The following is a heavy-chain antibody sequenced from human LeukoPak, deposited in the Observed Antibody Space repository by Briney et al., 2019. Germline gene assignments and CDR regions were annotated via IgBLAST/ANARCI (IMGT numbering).Heavy chain of an antibody. Sequence: ETSEALSLTCTVSGGSIRSYYWSWIRQPPGKGLEWIGYIYYSGSTNYNPSLKSRVTISVDTSKNQFSLKLSSVTAADTAVYYCARFSPRAMGNYLDFWGQGTLVTVSS. CDR1: GGSIRSYY. CDR2: IYYSGST. D-gene: IGHD7-27*01. V-gene: IGHV4-59*12. J-gene: IGHJ4*02. CDR3: ARFSPRAMGNYLDF.